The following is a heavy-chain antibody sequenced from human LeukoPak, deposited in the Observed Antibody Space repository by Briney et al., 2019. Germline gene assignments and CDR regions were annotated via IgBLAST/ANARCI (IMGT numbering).Heavy chain of an antibody. J-gene: IGHJ4*02. CDR2: IYTSGST. Sequence: SETLSLTCTVSGGSISSYYWSWIRQPAGKGLEWIGRIYTSGSTNYNPSLKSRVTISVDTSKNQFSLKLSSVTAADTAVYYCAGGKEVDSFATSFDYWGQGTLVTVSS. CDR1: GGSISSYY. V-gene: IGHV4-4*07. D-gene: IGHD3-16*01. CDR3: AGGKEVDSFATSFDY.